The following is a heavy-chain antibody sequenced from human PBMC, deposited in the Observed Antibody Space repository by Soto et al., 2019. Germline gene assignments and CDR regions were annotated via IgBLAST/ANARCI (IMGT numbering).Heavy chain of an antibody. D-gene: IGHD2-21*02. CDR3: ARRAYCGGDCSGMDV. V-gene: IGHV5-51*01. J-gene: IGHJ6*02. CDR2: IYPGDSDT. Sequence: GESLKISCKGSGYSFTSYWIGWVRQMPGKGLEWMGIIYPGDSDTRYSPSFQGQVTISADKSISTAYLQGSSLKASDTAMYYCARRAYCGGDCSGMDVWGQGTTVTVSS. CDR1: GYSFTSYW.